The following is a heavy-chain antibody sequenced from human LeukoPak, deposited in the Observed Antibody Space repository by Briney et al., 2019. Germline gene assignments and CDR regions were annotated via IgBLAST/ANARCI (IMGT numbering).Heavy chain of an antibody. Sequence: SGTLSLTCAVSGGSISSSNWWSWVRQPPGKGLEWIGEIYHSGSTNYNPSLKSRVTISVDKSKNQFSLKLSSVTAADTAVYYCARASHDYGDYSHFDYWGQGTLVTVSS. CDR1: GGSISSSNW. D-gene: IGHD4-17*01. CDR2: IYHSGST. CDR3: ARASHDYGDYSHFDY. J-gene: IGHJ4*02. V-gene: IGHV4-4*02.